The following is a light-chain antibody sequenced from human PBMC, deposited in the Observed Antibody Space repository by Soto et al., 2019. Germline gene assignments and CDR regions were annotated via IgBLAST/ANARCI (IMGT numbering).Light chain of an antibody. V-gene: IGLV2-14*01. CDR2: EVS. CDR1: SSDVGGYNY. CDR3: SSYTSSSPLV. Sequence: SVLTQPASVSGSPGQSITISCTGTSSDVGGYNYVSWYQQHPGKAPKLMIYEVSNRPSGVSNRFSGSKSGNTASLTISGLQAEDEADYYCSSYTSSSPLVFGTGTKVTVL. J-gene: IGLJ1*01.